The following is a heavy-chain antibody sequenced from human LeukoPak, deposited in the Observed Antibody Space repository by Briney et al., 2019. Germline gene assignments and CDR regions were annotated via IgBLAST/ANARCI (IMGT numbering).Heavy chain of an antibody. CDR3: ARDEEDFDL. CDR2: IYTSGST. CDR1: GGSISSGSYY. Sequence: PSETLSLTCTVSGGSISSGSYYWSWIRQPAGKGLEWIGRIYTSGSTNYNPSLKSRVTISVDTSKNQFSLKLSSVTAADTAVYYCARDEEDFDLWGRGTLVTVSS. J-gene: IGHJ2*01. V-gene: IGHV4-61*02.